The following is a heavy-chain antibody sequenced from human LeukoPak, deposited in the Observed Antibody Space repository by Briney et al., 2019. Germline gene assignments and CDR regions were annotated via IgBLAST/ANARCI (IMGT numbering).Heavy chain of an antibody. D-gene: IGHD3-10*01. V-gene: IGHV3-49*04. J-gene: IGHJ4*02. Sequence: GGTLRLSCTPSGFIFGDYNMNWVRQAPGKGVEGVGYIRAKIHDGTKDFAACVKGRFTIARDETNISAYVEIQRLKSEDTDVYYCSRGQKDPYGPEFDYWGQGTLVTVSS. CDR3: SRGQKDPYGPEFDY. CDR2: IRAKIHDGTK. CDR1: GFIFGDYN.